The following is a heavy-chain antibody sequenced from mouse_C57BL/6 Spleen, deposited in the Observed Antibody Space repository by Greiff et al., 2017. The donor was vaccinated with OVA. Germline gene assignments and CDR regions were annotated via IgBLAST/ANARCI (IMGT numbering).Heavy chain of an antibody. CDR3: ARDYGSSWYYFDY. J-gene: IGHJ2*01. CDR1: GFTFSDYG. V-gene: IGHV5-17*01. CDR2: ISSGSSTI. D-gene: IGHD1-1*01. Sequence: EVQLVESGGGLVKPGGSLKLSCAASGFTFSDYGMHWVRQAPEKGLEWVAYISSGSSTIYYADTVTGRFTISRDNAKNTLFLQMTSLRSEDTAMYYCARDYGSSWYYFDYWGQGTTLTVSS.